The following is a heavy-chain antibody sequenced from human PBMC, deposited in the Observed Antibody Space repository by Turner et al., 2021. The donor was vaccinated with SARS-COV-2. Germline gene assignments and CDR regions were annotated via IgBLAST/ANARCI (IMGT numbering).Heavy chain of an antibody. Sequence: QVQLQESGPGLVKPSETLALTCTVSGGSISKYYWSWIRQLPGKGLDWIGYIYHGAGNNYIPFLKSRVTIAVDTSKNQFSLILSSVTAAATAVYYCGRLYTYAESYFDSWGQGALVTVSS. CDR1: GGSISKYY. D-gene: IGHD5-18*01. CDR2: IYHGAGN. V-gene: IGHV4-59*08. J-gene: IGHJ4*02. CDR3: GRLYTYAESYFDS.